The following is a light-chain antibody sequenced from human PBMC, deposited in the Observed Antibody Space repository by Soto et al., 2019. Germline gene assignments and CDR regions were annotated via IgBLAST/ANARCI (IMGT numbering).Light chain of an antibody. CDR2: EVS. CDR1: SSDIGGYNY. V-gene: IGLV2-14*01. CDR3: SSYTSSSTRV. Sequence: SVLTQSPSASGSPGQSVTISCTGTSSDIGGYNYVSWYQQHPGKAPKLMIYEVSNRPSGVSNRFSGSKSGNTASLTISGLQAEDEADYYCSSYTSSSTRVFGGGTKLTVL. J-gene: IGLJ3*02.